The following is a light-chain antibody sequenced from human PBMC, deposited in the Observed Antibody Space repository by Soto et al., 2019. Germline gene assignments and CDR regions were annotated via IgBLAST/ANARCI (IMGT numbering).Light chain of an antibody. J-gene: IGKJ3*01. CDR2: DAS. CDR3: QQYKAYPYT. CDR1: QDISNE. V-gene: IGKV1-16*02. Sequence: DIPLTQSPSSLSASVGDRVTITCRASQDISNELTWFQQKPGKAPKSLIYDASSLQSGAPSKFSGSGSGTDFTLTISSLQPEDFATYYCQQYKAYPYTFGPGTKVDIK.